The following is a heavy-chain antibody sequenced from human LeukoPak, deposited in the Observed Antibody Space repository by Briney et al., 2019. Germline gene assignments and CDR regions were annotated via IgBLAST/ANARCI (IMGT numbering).Heavy chain of an antibody. J-gene: IGHJ4*02. D-gene: IGHD3-9*01. V-gene: IGHV3-21*01. CDR3: ARGCFDWLGTPAPFDY. CDR1: GFTFSSYG. Sequence: GGSLRLSCAASGFTFSSYGMNWVRQAPGKGLEWVSSISSSSSYIYYADSVKGRFTISRDNAKNSLYLQMNSLRAEDTAVYYCARGCFDWLGTPAPFDYWGQGTLVTVSS. CDR2: ISSSSSYI.